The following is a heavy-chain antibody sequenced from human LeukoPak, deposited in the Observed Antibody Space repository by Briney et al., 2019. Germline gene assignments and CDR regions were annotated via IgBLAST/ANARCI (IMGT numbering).Heavy chain of an antibody. CDR2: ISYDGSNK. J-gene: IGHJ6*02. CDR3: TTGGYSSSWWDYYYYGMDV. V-gene: IGHV3-30*03. D-gene: IGHD6-13*01. Sequence: GGSLRLSCAASGFTFSSYGMHWVRQAPGKGLEWVAVISYDGSNKYYADSVKGRFTISRDDSKNTLYLQMNSLKTEDTAVYYCTTGGYSSSWWDYYYYGMDVWGQGTTVTVSS. CDR1: GFTFSSYG.